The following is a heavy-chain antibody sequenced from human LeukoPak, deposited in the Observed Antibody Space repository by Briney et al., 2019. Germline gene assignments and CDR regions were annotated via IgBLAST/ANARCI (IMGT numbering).Heavy chain of an antibody. D-gene: IGHD6-19*01. CDR2: INYSGNT. CDR3: ARVRAVAGPSHFDD. V-gene: IGHV4-31*03. Sequence: SETLSLTCTVSGGSISSGGYYWSWIRQHPGKGLEWIGYINYSGNTFYNPSLKSRLTISVDTSKNQFSLKVSSVTAADTAVYYCARVRAVAGPSHFDDWGQGTLVTVSS. J-gene: IGHJ4*02. CDR1: GGSISSGGYY.